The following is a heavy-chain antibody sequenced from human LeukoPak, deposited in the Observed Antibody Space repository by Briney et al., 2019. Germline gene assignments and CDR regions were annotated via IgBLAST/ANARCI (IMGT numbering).Heavy chain of an antibody. J-gene: IGHJ4*02. CDR2: ISDNNGNT. CDR1: GHTFTAYG. CDR3: SRDDGPFGGVRFDH. Sequence: ASVKVSCKASGHTFTAYGISWVRQAPGQGLEWMGWISDNNGNTNYAQKVQGRVTMTRDTSTSTAYMELRSLRYEDTAVYYCSRDDGPFGGVRFDHWGQGTLVTVSS. V-gene: IGHV1-18*01. D-gene: IGHD3-16*01.